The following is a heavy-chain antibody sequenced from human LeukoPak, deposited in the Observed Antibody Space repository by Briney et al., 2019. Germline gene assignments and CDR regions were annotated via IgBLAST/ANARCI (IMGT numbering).Heavy chain of an antibody. CDR3: ARDRGWRLLDY. D-gene: IGHD6-25*01. CDR2: IGGDGDRK. V-gene: IGHV3-7*01. Sequence: GGSLRLSCAASGLSFSTYWMTWVRQAPGKGLEWLANIGGDGDRKFYVDSVKGRFTISRDNAENSLYLQMNSLRVEDTAVYYCARDRGWRLLDYWGQGTLVTVSS. J-gene: IGHJ4*02. CDR1: GLSFSTYW.